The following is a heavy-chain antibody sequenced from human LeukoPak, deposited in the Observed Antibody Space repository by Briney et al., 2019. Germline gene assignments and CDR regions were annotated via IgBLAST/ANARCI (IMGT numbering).Heavy chain of an antibody. D-gene: IGHD3-10*01. CDR1: GFARPTRGVG. Sequence: KESGPTLVRPTQTLTLACTFSGFARPTRGVGVGWIRQPPGKALEWLSLISWDDNKFDKALLTSRITITNDTSKTQGVLTMTNMGAVDTATYYCAPRPPHASGSNHFDYWGQGTLVTVSS. CDR3: APRPPHASGSNHFDY. J-gene: IGHJ4*02. CDR2: ISWDDNK. V-gene: IGHV2-5*02.